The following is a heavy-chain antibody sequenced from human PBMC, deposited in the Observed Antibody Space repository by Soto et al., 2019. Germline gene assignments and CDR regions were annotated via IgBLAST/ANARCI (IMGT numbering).Heavy chain of an antibody. CDR3: ARGPNWGYRFDS. CDR2: LIPLFGTT. D-gene: IGHD7-27*01. Sequence: QVQLVQSGAEVKKPGSSVKVSCEASGGTFSGHAISWVRQAPGQGPEWMGGLIPLFGTTQHAQNFQGRLTITADKSTSTAYMELTSLRFDDTAIYYCARGPNWGYRFDSWGQGTLVTVSS. V-gene: IGHV1-69*06. J-gene: IGHJ4*02. CDR1: GGTFSGHA.